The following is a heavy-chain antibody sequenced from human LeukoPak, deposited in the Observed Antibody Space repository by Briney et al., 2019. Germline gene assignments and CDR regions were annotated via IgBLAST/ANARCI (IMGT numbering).Heavy chain of an antibody. Sequence: PGGSLRLSCAASGFSFSSYWMSWVRQAPGKGLEWVSSISGSSDSTYYADSVKGRFTISRDNSKNTLYLQMNSLRAEDSAVYYCARPTYYCVSVDYWGQGTLVTVSS. V-gene: IGHV3-23*01. CDR1: GFSFSSYW. CDR3: ARPTYYCVSVDY. D-gene: IGHD3-10*01. CDR2: ISGSSDST. J-gene: IGHJ4*02.